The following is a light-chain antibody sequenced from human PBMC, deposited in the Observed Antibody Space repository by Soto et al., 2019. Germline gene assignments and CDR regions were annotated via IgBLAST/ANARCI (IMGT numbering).Light chain of an antibody. CDR1: QSISSSY. J-gene: IGKJ3*01. CDR2: GAS. Sequence: EIVLTQSPGTLSLSPGERATLSCRASQSISSSYLAWYQQKPGQAPRLVMYGASNRATGIPDRFSGFGSGTDFTLTISRLEPEDSAVYYCQQDGSSPPFTFGPGTKVDIK. CDR3: QQDGSSPPFT. V-gene: IGKV3-20*01.